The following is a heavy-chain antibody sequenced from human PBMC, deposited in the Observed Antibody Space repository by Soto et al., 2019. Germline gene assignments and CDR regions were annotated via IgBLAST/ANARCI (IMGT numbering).Heavy chain of an antibody. CDR3: ARDFGSDLSAPGAVFDY. J-gene: IGHJ4*02. Sequence: ASVKVSCKASGYFFSSYGISWVRQAPGQGLEWMGWISPYNGNTKYAQNFQGRVTMTTDTSTYTAYMELRSLRSDDPAVYYCARDFGSDLSAPGAVFDYWGQGTLVTVSS. V-gene: IGHV1-18*04. CDR2: ISPYNGNT. D-gene: IGHD3-3*01. CDR1: GYFFSSYG.